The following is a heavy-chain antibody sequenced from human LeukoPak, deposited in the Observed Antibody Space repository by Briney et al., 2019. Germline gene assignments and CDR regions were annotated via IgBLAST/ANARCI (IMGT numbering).Heavy chain of an antibody. CDR2: ISWKSGSI. V-gene: IGHV3-9*01. Sequence: GGSLRLSCAASGFTFSSYWMHWVRQAPGKGLEWVSGISWKSGSIDYADSVKGRFTISRDNAKNSLYLQMNSLRVEDTALYYCAKSVRITMVRVNDAFDIWGQGTMVTVSS. CDR1: GFTFSSYW. J-gene: IGHJ3*02. CDR3: AKSVRITMVRVNDAFDI. D-gene: IGHD3-10*01.